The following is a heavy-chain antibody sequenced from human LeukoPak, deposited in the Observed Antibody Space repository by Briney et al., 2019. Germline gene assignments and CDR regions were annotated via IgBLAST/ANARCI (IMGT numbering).Heavy chain of an antibody. CDR2: IGGSNGIT. CDR1: RFTFNSYA. J-gene: IGHJ4*02. CDR3: ARNENSGWGYFGY. V-gene: IGHV3-23*01. Sequence: GGSLRLSCAASRFTFNSYAMSWVRQAPGKGLEWVSVIGGSNGITFYVGSVKGRFTISRDNSKDTLYLQMNSLRAEDTAVYYCARNENSGWGYFGYWGQGTLVTVSS. D-gene: IGHD5-12*01.